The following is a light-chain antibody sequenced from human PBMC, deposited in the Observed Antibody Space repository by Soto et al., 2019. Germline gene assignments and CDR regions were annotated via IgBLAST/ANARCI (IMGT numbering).Light chain of an antibody. Sequence: DIQMTQSPSSLSPSVGDRVTLTCRAWRSISDWLAWDQQKPGKAPELLIFDASNLKSGVSSRFSGSGSRAEFTLTIRRLQPDDVATYYCLQYSSHSWTFGQGTKVDIK. V-gene: IGKV1-5*01. CDR3: LQYSSHSWT. J-gene: IGKJ1*01. CDR2: DAS. CDR1: RSISDW.